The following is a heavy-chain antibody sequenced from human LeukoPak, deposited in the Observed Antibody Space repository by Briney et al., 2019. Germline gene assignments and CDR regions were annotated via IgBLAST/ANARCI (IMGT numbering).Heavy chain of an antibody. Sequence: GGSLRLSCTASGFTFGDYAMSWVRQAPGKGREWVGFIRSKAYGGTTEYAASVKGRFTISRDDSKSIAYLQMNSLKTEDTAVYYCTRDTDRSGGSCYSYYFDYWGQGTLVTVSS. D-gene: IGHD2-15*01. J-gene: IGHJ4*02. CDR3: TRDTDRSGGSCYSYYFDY. CDR2: IRSKAYGGTT. CDR1: GFTFGDYA. V-gene: IGHV3-49*04.